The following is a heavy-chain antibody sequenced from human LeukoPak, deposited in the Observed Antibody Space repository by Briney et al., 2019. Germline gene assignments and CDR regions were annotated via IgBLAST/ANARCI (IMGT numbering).Heavy chain of an antibody. CDR3: ARHSLITIQNWFDP. V-gene: IGHV4-4*02. CDR1: GGSLNTNTW. CDR2: VFHSGST. D-gene: IGHD3-10*01. Sequence: SETLSLTCTVSGGSLNTNTWWSWVRQPPGKGLEWTGEVFHSGSTNYNPSLESRLSISMDKSNNRFSLKLSSVTAADTAVYYCARHSLITIQNWFDPWGQGTLVTVSS. J-gene: IGHJ5*02.